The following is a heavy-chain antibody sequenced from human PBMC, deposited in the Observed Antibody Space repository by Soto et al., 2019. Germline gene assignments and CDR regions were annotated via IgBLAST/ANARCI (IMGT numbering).Heavy chain of an antibody. CDR1: GGTFSDFT. D-gene: IGHD2-21*01. CDR3: ATSYCGNECQPNRAFYYFGWDV. CDR2: IIPILEAT. V-gene: IGHV1-69*01. Sequence: QVQLVQSGAEVRKPGSSVKVSCRASGGTFSDFTVTWVRQAPGQGLEWMGGIIPILEATKYAQTFQDRVTFTADESTSTVFMELSSLRSEDTAGYFCATSYCGNECQPNRAFYYFGWDVWGQGTTVIVSS. J-gene: IGHJ6*02.